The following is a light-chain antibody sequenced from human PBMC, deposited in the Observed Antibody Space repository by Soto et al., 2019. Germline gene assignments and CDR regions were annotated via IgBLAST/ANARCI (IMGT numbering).Light chain of an antibody. V-gene: IGKV3-11*01. J-gene: IGKJ4*01. CDR3: QQRSNWPPLT. CDR1: QSVSSY. CDR2: DAS. Sequence: EIVLTQSPATLSLSPGERATLSCRASQSVSSYLAWYQQKPGQAPRLLIYDASNRATGIPVRFSGSRSGTDFTLTISSLEPEDFAVYYCQQRSNWPPLTFGGGTKVEIK.